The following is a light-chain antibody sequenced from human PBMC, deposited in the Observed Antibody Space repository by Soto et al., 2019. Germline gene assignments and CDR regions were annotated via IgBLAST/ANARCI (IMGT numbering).Light chain of an antibody. CDR2: KAS. V-gene: IGKV1-5*03. CDR3: QKYNTSLYT. J-gene: IGKJ2*01. CDR1: QSISRC. Sequence: DIQMTQSPSTLSASVGDRVTITCRASQSISRCLAWYQQKPGKAPNLLIYKASTLQSGVPSRFSGNGSGTEFTLTISSLQPDDFATYYCQKYNTSLYTFGQGTKLEIK.